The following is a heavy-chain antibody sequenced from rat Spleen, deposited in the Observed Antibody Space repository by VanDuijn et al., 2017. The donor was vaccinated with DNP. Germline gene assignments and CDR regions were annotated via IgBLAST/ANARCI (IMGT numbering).Heavy chain of an antibody. D-gene: IGHD1-12*01. Sequence: EVLLVESDGGLVQPGRSLKLSCAVSGFTFSDYYMAWVRQAPAKGLEWVATISYNGGTPYYRDSVKGRFTISRDNAQSTLYLQMDSLRSEDTATYYCSRHRTIMPYYYAMDAWRQGASVTVSS. J-gene: IGHJ4*01. V-gene: IGHV5-7*01. CDR1: GFTFSDYY. CDR3: SRHRTIMPYYYAMDA. CDR2: ISYNGGTP.